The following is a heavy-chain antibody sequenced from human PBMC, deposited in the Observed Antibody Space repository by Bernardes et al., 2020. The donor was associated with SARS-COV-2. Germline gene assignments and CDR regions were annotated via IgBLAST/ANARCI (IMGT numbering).Heavy chain of an antibody. J-gene: IGHJ4*02. CDR2: ISYDGSNK. V-gene: IGHV3-30*03. CDR3: AGQYSYGYLFAY. CDR1: GFTFSSYG. Sequence: GGSLRLSCAASGFTFSSYGMHWVRQAPGKGLEWVAVISYDGSNKHYADSVKGRFTISRDNSKNTLYLQMNSLRAEDTAVYYCAGQYSYGYLFAYWSQGTLVTVSS. D-gene: IGHD5-18*01.